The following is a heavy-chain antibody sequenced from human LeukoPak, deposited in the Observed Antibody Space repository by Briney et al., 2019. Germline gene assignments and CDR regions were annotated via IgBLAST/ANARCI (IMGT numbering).Heavy chain of an antibody. CDR3: ARDVLMGVTGY. CDR1: GFTFSVYY. Sequence: GGSLRLSCAASGFTFSVYYMSWIRQAPGKGLEWVSYISSSGSTVYYADSVKGRFTISRDNAKNSLYLQMNSLRAEDTAVYYCARDVLMGVTGYWGQGTLVTVSS. CDR2: ISSSGSTV. J-gene: IGHJ4*02. V-gene: IGHV3-11*04. D-gene: IGHD1-20*01.